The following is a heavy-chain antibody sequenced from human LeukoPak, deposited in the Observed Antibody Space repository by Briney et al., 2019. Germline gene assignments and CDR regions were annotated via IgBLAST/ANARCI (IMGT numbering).Heavy chain of an antibody. CDR1: GFTFSSYV. D-gene: IGHD3-10*01. V-gene: IGHV3-30*09. CDR3: ARRFTMVRGVIIDDFAFDI. CDR2: ISYDGSIK. Sequence: GRSLRLSCAASGFTFSSYVMHWVRHAPGKGLEWAAVISYDGSIKYYADSVKSRFAISRNNSKNTLYLQMNSLRAEDTAVYYRARRFTMVRGVIIDDFAFDIWGQGTMVTVSS. J-gene: IGHJ3*02.